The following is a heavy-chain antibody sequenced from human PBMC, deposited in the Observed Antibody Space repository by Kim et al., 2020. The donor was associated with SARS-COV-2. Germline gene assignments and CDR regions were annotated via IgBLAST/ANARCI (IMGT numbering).Heavy chain of an antibody. CDR2: IIPILGIA. Sequence: SVKVSCKASGGTFSSYAISWVRQAPGQGLEWMGRIIPILGIANYAQKFQGRVTITADKSTSTAYMELSSLRSEDTAVYYCARGPPKFQYFQRWGQGTLVTVSS. CDR3: ARGPPKFQYFQR. V-gene: IGHV1-69*04. J-gene: IGHJ1*01. CDR1: GGTFSSYA.